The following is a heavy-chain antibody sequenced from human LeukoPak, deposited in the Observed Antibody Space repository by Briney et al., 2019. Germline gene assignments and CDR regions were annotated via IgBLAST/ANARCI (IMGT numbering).Heavy chain of an antibody. CDR3: ARDLNYDILTGYSQYYFDY. CDR1: RFTFSSYW. V-gene: IGHV3-7*01. Sequence: GGSLRLSCAASRFTFSSYWMSWVRQAPGKGLEWVANIKQDGSEKYYVDSVKGRFTISRDNAKNSLYLQMNSLRAEDTAVYYCARDLNYDILTGYSQYYFDYWGQGTLVTVSS. CDR2: IKQDGSEK. J-gene: IGHJ4*02. D-gene: IGHD3-9*01.